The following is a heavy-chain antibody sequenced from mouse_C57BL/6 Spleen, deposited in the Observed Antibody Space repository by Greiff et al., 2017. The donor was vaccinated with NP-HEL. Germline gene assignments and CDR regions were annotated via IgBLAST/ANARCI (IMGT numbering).Heavy chain of an antibody. J-gene: IGHJ4*01. V-gene: IGHV5-17*01. CDR2: ISSGSSTI. CDR1: GFTFSDYG. CDR3: AKTSTNWAYYAMDY. Sequence: EVKLMESGGGLVKPGGSLKLSCAASGFTFSDYGMHWVRQAPEKGLEWVAYISSGSSTIYYADTVKGRFTISRDNAKNTLFLQMTSLRSEDTAMYYCAKTSTNWAYYAMDYWGQGTSVTVSS. D-gene: IGHD4-1*01.